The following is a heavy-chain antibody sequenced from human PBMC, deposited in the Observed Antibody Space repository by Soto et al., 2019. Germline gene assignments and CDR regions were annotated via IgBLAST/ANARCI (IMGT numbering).Heavy chain of an antibody. D-gene: IGHD1-26*01. CDR1: GFTFSSYW. J-gene: IGHJ3*02. Sequence: GESLKISCAASGFTFSSYWMHWVRQAPGKGLVWVSRINSDGSSTSYADSVKGRFTISRDNAKNTLYLQMNSLRAEDTAVYYCARVGAPVGATAFDIWGQGTMVTVSS. CDR2: INSDGSST. V-gene: IGHV3-74*01. CDR3: ARVGAPVGATAFDI.